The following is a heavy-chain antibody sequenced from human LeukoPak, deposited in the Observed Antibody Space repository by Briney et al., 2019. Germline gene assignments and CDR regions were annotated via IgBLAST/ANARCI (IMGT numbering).Heavy chain of an antibody. CDR3: ARDVCSGGSCYSNY. V-gene: IGHV3-20*04. CDR1: GFTFDDYG. D-gene: IGHD2-15*01. J-gene: IGHJ4*02. CDR2: INWNGGST. Sequence: PGGSLRLSCAASGFTFDDYGMSWVRQAPGKGLDWVSGINWNGGSTGYADSVKGRFTISRDNAKNSLYLQMSSLRAEDTALYYCARDVCSGGSCYSNYWGQGTLVTVSS.